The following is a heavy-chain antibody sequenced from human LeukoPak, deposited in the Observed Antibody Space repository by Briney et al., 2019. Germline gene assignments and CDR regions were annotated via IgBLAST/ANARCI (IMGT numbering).Heavy chain of an antibody. CDR3: ARGGPEYQLLPFDY. Sequence: SETLSLTCTVSGHSIINSYYWGWIRQPPGKGLEWIGSIYHTGSTYYNPSLKSRVTISVDTSKNQFSLKLSSVTAADTAVYYCARGGPEYQLLPFDYRGQGTLVTVSS. V-gene: IGHV4-38-2*02. D-gene: IGHD2-2*01. CDR1: GHSIINSYY. J-gene: IGHJ4*02. CDR2: IYHTGST.